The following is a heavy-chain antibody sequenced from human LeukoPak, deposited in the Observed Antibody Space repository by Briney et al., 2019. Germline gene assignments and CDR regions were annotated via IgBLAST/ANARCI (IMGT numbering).Heavy chain of an antibody. D-gene: IGHD6-19*01. CDR3: AKEPYSSGWYPSPRAYYFDY. CDR1: GFTFSTYG. CDR2: ISHDGSNE. Sequence: PGRSLRLSCAASGFTFSTYGTHWVRQAPGKGLEWVAVISHDGSNEFYADSVKGRFTISRDSSKNTLYLQMNSLRAEDTAVYYCAKEPYSSGWYPSPRAYYFDYWGQGTLVTVSS. V-gene: IGHV3-30*18. J-gene: IGHJ4*02.